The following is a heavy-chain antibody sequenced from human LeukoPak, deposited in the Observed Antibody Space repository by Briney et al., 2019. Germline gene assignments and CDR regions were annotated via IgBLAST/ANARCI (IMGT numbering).Heavy chain of an antibody. CDR1: GGSISSGSYY. CDR3: ARDLDWFDP. Sequence: SQTLSLTCTVSGGSISSGSYYWSWIRQPAGKGLEWIGRIYTSGSTNYNPSLKSRVTISVDTSKNQFSLKLSSVTAADTAVYYCARDLDWFDPWGQGTLVTVSS. J-gene: IGHJ5*02. CDR2: IYTSGST. V-gene: IGHV4-61*02.